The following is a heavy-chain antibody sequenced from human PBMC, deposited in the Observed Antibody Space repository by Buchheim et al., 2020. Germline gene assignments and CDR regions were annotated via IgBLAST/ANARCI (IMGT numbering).Heavy chain of an antibody. CDR3: ARLENDSSGYYGIY. CDR1: GGSISSSSYY. D-gene: IGHD3-22*01. CDR2: IYYSGST. J-gene: IGHJ4*02. V-gene: IGHV4-39*01. Sequence: QLQLQESGPGLVKPSETLSLTCTVSGGSISSSSYYWGWIRQPPGKGLEWIGSIYYSGSTYYNPSLKSRVTIAVDTSKNQFSLKLSSVTAADTAVYYCARLENDSSGYYGIYWGQGTL.